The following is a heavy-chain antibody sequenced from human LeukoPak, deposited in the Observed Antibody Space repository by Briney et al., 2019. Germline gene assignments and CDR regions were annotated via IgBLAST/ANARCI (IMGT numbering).Heavy chain of an antibody. CDR2: ISYNGRNK. J-gene: IGHJ4*02. Sequence: PGRSLRLSCAASGFTFSSYGMHWVRQAPGMGLEWVAVISYNGRNKDYADSVKGRFTISRDNSENTVSLQMNSLRDEDTAFYYCAKESGSAWSPLDFWGQGTLVTVSS. CDR3: AKESGSAWSPLDF. V-gene: IGHV3-30*18. D-gene: IGHD6-19*01. CDR1: GFTFSSYG.